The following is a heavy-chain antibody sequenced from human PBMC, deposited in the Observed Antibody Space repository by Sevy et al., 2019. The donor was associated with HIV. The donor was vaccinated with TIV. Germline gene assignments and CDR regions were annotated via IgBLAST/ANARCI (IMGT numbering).Heavy chain of an antibody. J-gene: IGHJ4*02. CDR2: ISGSGGST. Sequence: GGSLRLSCAASGFTFSSYAMSWVRQAPGKGLEWVSAISGSGGSTYYADSVKGRFTISRDNSKNTLYLEMNSLRAEDTAVYYCAKDGLWFGELSPYWGQGTLVTVSS. CDR1: GFTFSSYA. CDR3: AKDGLWFGELSPY. V-gene: IGHV3-23*01. D-gene: IGHD3-10*01.